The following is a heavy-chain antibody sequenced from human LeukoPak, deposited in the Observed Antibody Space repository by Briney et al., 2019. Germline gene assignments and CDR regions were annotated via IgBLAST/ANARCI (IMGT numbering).Heavy chain of an antibody. Sequence: ASVKVSCKASGYTFTSYGISWVRQAPGQGLEWMGWISAYNGNTNYAQKLQGRVTMTTDTSTSTAYMELRSLRSDDTAVYYCASVAVQDGPYYFDYWGQGTLVTVSS. V-gene: IGHV1-18*01. CDR1: GYTFTSYG. CDR2: ISAYNGNT. J-gene: IGHJ4*02. D-gene: IGHD1-1*01. CDR3: ASVAVQDGPYYFDY.